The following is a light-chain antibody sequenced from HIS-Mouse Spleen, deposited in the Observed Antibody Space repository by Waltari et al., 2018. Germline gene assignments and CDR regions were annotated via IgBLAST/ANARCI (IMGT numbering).Light chain of an antibody. CDR1: ALPKKY. Sequence: SYELTQPPSVSVSPGQTARITSSGDALPKKYAYWYQQKSGQAPLLVIYEDSKRPSGIPERFSGSSSGTMATLTISGAQVEDEADYYCYSTDSSGNHRVFGGGTKLTVL. V-gene: IGLV3-10*01. CDR3: YSTDSSGNHRV. J-gene: IGLJ2*01. CDR2: EDS.